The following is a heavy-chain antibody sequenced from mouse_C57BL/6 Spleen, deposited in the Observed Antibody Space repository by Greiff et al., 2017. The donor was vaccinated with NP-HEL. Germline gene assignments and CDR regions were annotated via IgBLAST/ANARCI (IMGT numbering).Heavy chain of an antibody. V-gene: IGHV1-52*01. CDR3: ARGNYYYGSSDY. Sequence: VQLQQSGAELVRPGSSVKLSCKASGYTFTSYWMHWVKQRPIQGLEWIGNIDPSDSETHYNQKFKDKATLTVDKSSSTAYMQLSSLTSEDSAVYYCARGNYYYGSSDYWGQGTTLTVSS. J-gene: IGHJ2*01. D-gene: IGHD1-1*01. CDR1: GYTFTSYW. CDR2: IDPSDSET.